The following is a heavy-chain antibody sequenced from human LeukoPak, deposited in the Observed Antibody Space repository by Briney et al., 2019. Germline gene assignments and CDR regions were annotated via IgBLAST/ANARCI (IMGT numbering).Heavy chain of an antibody. CDR1: GYTFTGYY. V-gene: IGHV1-2*02. CDR3: ARAPELRFLEWLLHFDY. CDR2: INPNSGGT. D-gene: IGHD3-3*01. Sequence: GASVKVSCKASGYTFTGYYMHWVRQAPGQGLEWMGWINPNSGGTNYAQKFQGRVTMTRDTSISTAYMEPSRLRSDDTAVYYCARAPELRFLEWLLHFDYWGQGTLVTVSS. J-gene: IGHJ4*02.